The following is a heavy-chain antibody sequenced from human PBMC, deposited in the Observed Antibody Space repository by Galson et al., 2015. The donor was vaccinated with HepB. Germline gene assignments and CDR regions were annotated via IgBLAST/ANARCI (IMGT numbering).Heavy chain of an antibody. J-gene: IGHJ4*02. V-gene: IGHV4-34*01. CDR2: INHSGST. CDR3: ARVRPITMVRGRGPYYFDY. D-gene: IGHD3-10*01. CDR1: GGSFSGYY. Sequence: TLSLTCAVYGGSFSGYYWSWIRQPPGKGLEWIGEINHSGSTNYNPSLKSRVTISVDTSKNQFSLKLSSVTAADTAVYYCARVRPITMVRGRGPYYFDYWGQGTLVTVSS.